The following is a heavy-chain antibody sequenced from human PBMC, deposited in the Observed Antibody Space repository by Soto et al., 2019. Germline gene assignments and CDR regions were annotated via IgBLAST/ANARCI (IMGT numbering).Heavy chain of an antibody. CDR3: ARGHSYGNIIDY. Sequence: GPSVKVSCKASGGTFSSYAISWVRQAPGQGLEWMGGIIPIFGTANDAQKFQGRVTITADESPCTAYMELSSLRSEDTAVYYCARGHSYGNIIDYWGQGTLVTVSS. CDR1: GGTFSSYA. D-gene: IGHD5-18*01. CDR2: IIPIFGTA. J-gene: IGHJ4*02. V-gene: IGHV1-69*13.